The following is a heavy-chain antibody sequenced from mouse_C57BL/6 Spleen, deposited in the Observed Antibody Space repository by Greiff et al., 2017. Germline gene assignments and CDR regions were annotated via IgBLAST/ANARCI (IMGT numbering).Heavy chain of an antibody. Sequence: QVQLQQPGAELVMPGASVKLSCKASGYTFTSYWMHWVKQRPGQGLEWIGEIDPSDSYTNYNQKFKGKSTLTVDKSSSTAYMQLSSLTSEDSAVYYCARGGVLGSIYFDYWGQGTTLTVSS. CDR2: IDPSDSYT. J-gene: IGHJ2*01. D-gene: IGHD1-1*01. CDR3: ARGGVLGSIYFDY. CDR1: GYTFTSYW. V-gene: IGHV1-69*01.